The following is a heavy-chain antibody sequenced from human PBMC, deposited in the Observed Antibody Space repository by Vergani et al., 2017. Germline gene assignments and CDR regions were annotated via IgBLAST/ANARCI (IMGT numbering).Heavy chain of an antibody. CDR2: IYYSGST. Sequence: QLQLQESGPGLVKPSETLSLTCTVSGGSISSSSYYWGWIRQPPGKGLEWIGRIYYSGSTYYNPSLKSRVNISVDTSKNQFSLKLSSVTAADTAVYYCARAVVVVAATLRLHSNFDYWGQGTLVTVSS. CDR1: GGSISSSSYY. CDR3: ARAVVVVAATLRLHSNFDY. D-gene: IGHD2-15*01. J-gene: IGHJ4*02. V-gene: IGHV4-39*07.